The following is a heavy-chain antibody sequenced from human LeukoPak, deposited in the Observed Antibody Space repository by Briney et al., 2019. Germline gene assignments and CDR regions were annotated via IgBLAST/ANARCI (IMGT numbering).Heavy chain of an antibody. Sequence: GGSLRLSCAASRFNLSAYTMNWVRQAPGKGLEWVSSISSRSVYIYYADSLKGRFTISRDNSKNTLYLQMNSLRAEDTAVYYCAKTPGYYDSSGYPNYYFDYWGQGTLVTVSS. CDR1: RFNLSAYT. CDR3: AKTPGYYDSSGYPNYYFDY. J-gene: IGHJ4*02. CDR2: ISSRSVYI. D-gene: IGHD3-22*01. V-gene: IGHV3-21*04.